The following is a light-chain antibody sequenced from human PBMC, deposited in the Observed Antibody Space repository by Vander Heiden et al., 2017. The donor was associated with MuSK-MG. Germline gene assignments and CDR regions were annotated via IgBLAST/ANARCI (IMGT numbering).Light chain of an antibody. CDR2: EVS. V-gene: IGLV2-14*01. CDR1: SSDVGGYNY. Sequence: QSALTQPASVSGSPGPSITIACTGTSSDVGGYNYVSWYQQHPGKAPKLMIYEVSNRPSGVSNRFSGSKSGNTASLTISGLQAGDEADYYCSSYTSSSHVVFGGGTKLTVL. J-gene: IGLJ2*01. CDR3: SSYTSSSHVV.